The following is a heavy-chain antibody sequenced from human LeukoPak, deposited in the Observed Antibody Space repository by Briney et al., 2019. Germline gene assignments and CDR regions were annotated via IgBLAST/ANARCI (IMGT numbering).Heavy chain of an antibody. CDR3: TTSSNRVYYYYYYMDV. V-gene: IGHV3-15*01. D-gene: IGHD1-14*01. CDR2: IKSKTDGGTT. CDR1: GFTFSSYW. J-gene: IGHJ6*03. Sequence: GGSLRLSCAASGFTFSSYWMSWVRQAPGKGLEWVGRIKSKTDGGTTDYAAPVKGRFTISRDDSKNTLYLQMNSLKTEDTAVYYCTTSSNRVYYYYYYMDVWGKGATVTISS.